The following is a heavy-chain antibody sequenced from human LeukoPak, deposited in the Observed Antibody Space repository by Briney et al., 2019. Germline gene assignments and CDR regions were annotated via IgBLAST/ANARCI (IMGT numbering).Heavy chain of an antibody. Sequence: PSETLSLTCTVSGDSVSSDYYWSWIRQPPGKGLEWIGYMSYSGSTNYNPSLKTRVTISVDTSKNQFSLRLSSVTAADTAVYYCARLRLGATDFEYWGQGTLVTVSS. CDR3: ARLRLGATDFEY. J-gene: IGHJ4*02. CDR1: GDSVSSDYY. V-gene: IGHV4-61*01. D-gene: IGHD1-26*01. CDR2: MSYSGST.